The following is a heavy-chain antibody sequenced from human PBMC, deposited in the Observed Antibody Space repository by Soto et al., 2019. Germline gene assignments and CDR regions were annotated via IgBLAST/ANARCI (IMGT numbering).Heavy chain of an antibody. D-gene: IGHD3-22*01. J-gene: IGHJ4*02. CDR3: AREPPRRGYYYDSSGSQDPGY. CDR1: GGSISSGGYY. CDR2: IYYSGST. V-gene: IGHV4-31*03. Sequence: SETLSLTCTVSGGSISSGGYYWSWIRQHPGKGLEWIGYIYYSGSTYYNPSLKSRVTISVDTSKNQFSLKLSSVTAADTAVYYCAREPPRRGYYYDSSGSQDPGYWGQGTLVTAPQ.